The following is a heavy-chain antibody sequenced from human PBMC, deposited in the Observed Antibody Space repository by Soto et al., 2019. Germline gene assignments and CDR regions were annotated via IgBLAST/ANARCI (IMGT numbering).Heavy chain of an antibody. J-gene: IGHJ3*02. CDR1: GGSISSYY. CDR2: IYYSGST. V-gene: IGHV4-59*01. CDR3: ARLVRNAFDI. D-gene: IGHD2-15*01. Sequence: PSETLSLTCTVSGGSISSYYWSWIRQPPGKGLEWIGYIYYSGSTNYNPSLKSRVAISVDTSKSQFSLKLSSVTAADTAVYYCARLVRNAFDIWGQGTMVTVSS.